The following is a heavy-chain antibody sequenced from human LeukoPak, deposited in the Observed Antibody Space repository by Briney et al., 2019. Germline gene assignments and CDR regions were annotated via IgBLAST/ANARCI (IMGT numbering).Heavy chain of an antibody. CDR3: ASSRITGTTLSHYYYYYGMDV. Sequence: GGSLRLSCAASGFTFSSYWMSWVRQAPGKGLEWVANVKQDGSEKYYVDSVKGRFTISRDNAKNSLYLQMNSLRAEDTAVYYCASSRITGTTLSHYYYYYGMDVWGQGTTVTVSS. D-gene: IGHD1-20*01. V-gene: IGHV3-7*01. CDR2: VKQDGSEK. CDR1: GFTFSSYW. J-gene: IGHJ6*02.